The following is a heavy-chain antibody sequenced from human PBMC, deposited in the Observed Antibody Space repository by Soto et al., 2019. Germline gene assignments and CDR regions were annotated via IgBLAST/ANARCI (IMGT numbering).Heavy chain of an antibody. CDR3: AIGLATIISPSGATQYFDY. CDR1: GFTFSDYY. V-gene: IGHV3-11*01. J-gene: IGHJ4*02. CDR2: ISSSGSTI. Sequence: GGSLRLSCAASGFTFSDYYMSWIRQAPGKGLEWVSYISSSGSTIYYADSVKGRFTISRDNAKNSLYLQMNSLRAEDTAVYYCAIGLATIISPSGATQYFDYWGQGTLVTVSS. D-gene: IGHD5-12*01.